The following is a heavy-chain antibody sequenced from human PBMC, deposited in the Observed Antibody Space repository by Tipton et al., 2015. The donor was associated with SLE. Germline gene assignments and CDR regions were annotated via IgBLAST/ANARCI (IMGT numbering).Heavy chain of an antibody. D-gene: IGHD4-11*01. CDR2: IYSSGST. J-gene: IGHJ3*01. CDR1: GFTFSTYA. Sequence: SLRLSCAASGFTFSTYAMSWVRQAPGKGLEWVSVIYSSGSTYYADSVKGRFTISRDNSQNTLYLQMNSLRPEDTALYYCAHLPAETNTLRGFDVWARGQWSPFLQ. CDR3: AHLPAETNTLRGFDV. V-gene: IGHV3-23*03.